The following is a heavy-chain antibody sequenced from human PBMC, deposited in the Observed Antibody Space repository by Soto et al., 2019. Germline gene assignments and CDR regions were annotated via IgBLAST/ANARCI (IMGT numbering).Heavy chain of an antibody. J-gene: IGHJ3*02. V-gene: IGHV3-21*01. CDR3: ARIQLGYDAFDI. Sequence: EVQLVESGGGLVKPGGSLRLSCAASGFTFSSYSMNWVRQAPGKGLEWVSSISSSSSYIYYADSVKGRFTISRDNAKNTLKLQMNRLRAEDTAVYHCARIQLGYDAFDIWGQGTMVTVSS. D-gene: IGHD6-6*01. CDR2: ISSSSSYI. CDR1: GFTFSSYS.